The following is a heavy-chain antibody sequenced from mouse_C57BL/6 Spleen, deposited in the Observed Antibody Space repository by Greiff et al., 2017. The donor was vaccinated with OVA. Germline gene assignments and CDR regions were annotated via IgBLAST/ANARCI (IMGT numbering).Heavy chain of an antibody. CDR1: GYTFTSYW. CDR2: IDPSDSYT. V-gene: IGHV1-50*01. D-gene: IGHD3-2*02. CDR3: ALDSSGAWFAY. Sequence: QVHVKQSGAELVKPGASVKLSCKASGYTFTSYWMQWVKQRPGQGLEWIGEIDPSDSYTNYNQKFKGKATLTVDTSSSTAYMQLSSLTSEDSAVYYCALDSSGAWFAYWGQGTLVTVSA. J-gene: IGHJ3*01.